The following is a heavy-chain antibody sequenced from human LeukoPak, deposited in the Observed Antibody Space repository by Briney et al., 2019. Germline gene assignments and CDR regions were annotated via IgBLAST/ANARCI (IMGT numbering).Heavy chain of an antibody. J-gene: IGHJ6*02. CDR3: AKVSRDSRHYYYYYGMDV. CDR1: GFTFDDYA. Sequence: GGSLRLSCAASGFTFDDYAMHWVRQAPGKGLEWVSLISWDGGSTYYADSVKGRITISRDNSKNSLYLQMNSLRAEDTALYYCAKVSRDSRHYYYYYGMDVWGQGTTVTVSS. D-gene: IGHD3-22*01. V-gene: IGHV3-43D*03. CDR2: ISWDGGST.